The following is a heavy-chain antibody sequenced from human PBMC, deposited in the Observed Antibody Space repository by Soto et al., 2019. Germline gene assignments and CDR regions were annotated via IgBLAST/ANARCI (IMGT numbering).Heavy chain of an antibody. V-gene: IGHV3-23*01. CDR1: GFTFSSYA. J-gene: IGHJ4*02. CDR2: ISGSGGST. Sequence: GGSLGLSCAASGFTFSSYAMSWVRQAPGKGLEWVSAISGSGGSTYYADSVKGRFTISRDNSKNTLYLQMNSLRAEDTAVYYCAKAPLIAAAGQYYFDYWGQGTLVTVSS. D-gene: IGHD6-13*01. CDR3: AKAPLIAAAGQYYFDY.